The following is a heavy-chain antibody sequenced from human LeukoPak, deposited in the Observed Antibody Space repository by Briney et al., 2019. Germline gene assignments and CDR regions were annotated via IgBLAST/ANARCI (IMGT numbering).Heavy chain of an antibody. CDR2: IYSGGST. D-gene: IGHD2-21*02. CDR3: AKDRVGGGDCPDY. CDR1: GFTVSSNY. Sequence: PGGSLRLSCAASGFTVSSNYMNWVRQAPGKGLEWVSVIYSGGSTYYADSVKGRFTISRDNSKNTLYLQMNSLRAEDTAVYYCAKDRVGGGDCPDYWGQGTLVTVSS. J-gene: IGHJ4*02. V-gene: IGHV3-53*01.